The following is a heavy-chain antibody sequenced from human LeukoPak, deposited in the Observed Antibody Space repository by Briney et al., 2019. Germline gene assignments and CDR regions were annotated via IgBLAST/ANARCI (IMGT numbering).Heavy chain of an antibody. D-gene: IGHD6-13*01. CDR3: AKDVAAAGTLRTFVY. J-gene: IGHJ4*02. V-gene: IGHV3-23*01. CDR1: GFTFSSYA. CDR2: ISGSGGST. Sequence: QSGGSLRPSCAASGFTFSSYAMSWVRQAPGKGLEWVSAISGSGGSTYYADSVKGRFTISRDNSKNTLYLQMNSLRAEDTAVYYCAKDVAAAGTLRTFVYWGQGTLVTVSS.